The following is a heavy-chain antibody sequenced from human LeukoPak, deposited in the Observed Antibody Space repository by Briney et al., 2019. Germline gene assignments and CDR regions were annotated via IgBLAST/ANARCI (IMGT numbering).Heavy chain of an antibody. CDR1: AYRFTSYG. D-gene: IGHD6-6*01. V-gene: IGHV1-18*04. CDR2: ISPYNGHT. J-gene: IGHJ1*01. Sequence: ASVKVSCKASAYRFTSYGINWVRQAPGQGLEWMGWISPYNGHTNYAQKFQGRVTMTTDTSTTTASMEVRSLRSDDTAVYYCARDEDGSSRYFHHWGRGTLVTVSS. CDR3: ARDEDGSSRYFHH.